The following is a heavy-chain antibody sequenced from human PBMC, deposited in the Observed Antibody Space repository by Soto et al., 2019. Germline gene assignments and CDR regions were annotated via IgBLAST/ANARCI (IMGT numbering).Heavy chain of an antibody. J-gene: IGHJ4*02. CDR3: ARGSPSPLRLWFGIANN. CDR1: GGTFSSYA. CDR2: IIPIFGTA. D-gene: IGHD3-10*01. Sequence: QVQLVQSGAEVKKPGSSVKVSCKASGGTFSSYAISWVRQAPGQGLEWMGGIIPIFGTAKYSQKFQGRVTITADESTSTAYMEVSRLRSEDTAMYYCARGSPSPLRLWFGIANNWGQGTLVTVSS. V-gene: IGHV1-69*01.